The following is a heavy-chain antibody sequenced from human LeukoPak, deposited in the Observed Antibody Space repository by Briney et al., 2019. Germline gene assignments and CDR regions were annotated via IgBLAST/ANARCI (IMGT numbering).Heavy chain of an antibody. Sequence: GGSLRLSCAASGFTFSSYSMNWVRQAPGKGLEWVSSISSSSSYIYYADSVKGRFTISRDNAKNSLYLQMNSLRAEDTAVYYCARDHGNYYDSSGYYHTLDYWGQGALVTVSS. CDR2: ISSSSSYI. V-gene: IGHV3-21*01. D-gene: IGHD3-22*01. CDR1: GFTFSSYS. CDR3: ARDHGNYYDSSGYYHTLDY. J-gene: IGHJ4*02.